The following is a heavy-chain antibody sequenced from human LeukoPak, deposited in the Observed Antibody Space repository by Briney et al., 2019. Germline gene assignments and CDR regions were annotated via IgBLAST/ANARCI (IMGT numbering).Heavy chain of an antibody. J-gene: IGHJ6*02. Sequence: PGGSLRLSCAASGFIVSENYMSWVRQAPGKGLEWVSVVYSGGTTYYADSVKGRFTISRDNSRNTLYLQMSSLRAEDMAVYYCVRDRWPGLGDFWGQGTTVIVSS. CDR2: VYSGGTT. V-gene: IGHV3-66*01. CDR3: VRDRWPGLGDF. CDR1: GFIVSENY. D-gene: IGHD6-19*01.